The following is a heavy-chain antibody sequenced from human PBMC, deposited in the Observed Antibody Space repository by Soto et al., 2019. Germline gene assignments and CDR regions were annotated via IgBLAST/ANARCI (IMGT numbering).Heavy chain of an antibody. Sequence: ESGPTLVNPTQTLTLTCTFSGFSLTTSGVGVGWIRQPPGKALEWLALIYWDDDKRYSPSLKSRLTITKDTSKNQVVLTMTNMDPADTATYYCARIRDSYGSIDYWGQGTLVTVSS. CDR1: GFSLTTSGVG. D-gene: IGHD5-18*01. V-gene: IGHV2-5*02. CDR3: ARIRDSYGSIDY. J-gene: IGHJ4*02. CDR2: IYWDDDK.